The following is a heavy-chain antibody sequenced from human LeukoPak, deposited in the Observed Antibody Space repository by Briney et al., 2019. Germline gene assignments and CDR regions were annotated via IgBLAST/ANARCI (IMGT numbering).Heavy chain of an antibody. CDR2: INTNTGNP. CDR1: GYTFTSYA. J-gene: IGHJ4*02. Sequence: ASVKVSCKASGYTFTSYAMNWVRQAPGQGLEWMGWINTNTGNPTYAQVFTGRFVFSLDTSVSTAYLQISSLKAEDTAVYYCARWTLSAAGTWLLDYWGQGTLVTVSS. CDR3: ARWTLSAAGTWLLDY. D-gene: IGHD6-13*01. V-gene: IGHV7-4-1*02.